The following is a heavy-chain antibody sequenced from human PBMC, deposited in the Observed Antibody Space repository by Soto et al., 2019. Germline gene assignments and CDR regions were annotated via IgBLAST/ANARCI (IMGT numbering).Heavy chain of an antibody. J-gene: IGHJ3*02. Sequence: EEQLLESGGGLVQPGGSLRLSCAASGFTFSTYAMSWVRQAPGKGLEWVSAISGRGGSTYYAASVKGRFTISRDNSKNRQYRQMNSLRAEDTAVYYCAKWFQVIVAAFDIWGQGTLVTASS. D-gene: IGHD5-12*01. CDR1: GFTFSTYA. CDR2: ISGRGGST. CDR3: AKWFQVIVAAFDI. V-gene: IGHV3-23*01.